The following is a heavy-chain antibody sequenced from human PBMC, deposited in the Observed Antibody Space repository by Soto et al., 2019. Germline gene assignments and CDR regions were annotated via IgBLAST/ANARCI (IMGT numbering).Heavy chain of an antibody. V-gene: IGHV3-30-3*01. J-gene: IGHJ4*02. D-gene: IGHD3-22*01. CDR3: ARDGYDSSGYYYHRRVDYFDY. CDR2: ISYDGSNK. Sequence: GGSLRLSCAASGFTFSSYAMHWVRQAPGKGLEWVAVISYDGSNKYYADSVKGRFTISRDNTKNTLYLQMNSLRAEDTAVYYCARDGYDSSGYYYHRRVDYFDYWGQGTPVTVSS. CDR1: GFTFSSYA.